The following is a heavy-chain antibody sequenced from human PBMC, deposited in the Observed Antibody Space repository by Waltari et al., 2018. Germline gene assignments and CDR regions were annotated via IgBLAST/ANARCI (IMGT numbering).Heavy chain of an antibody. CDR3: ARDMVQGENGMDV. CDR1: GDSIRRDFS. J-gene: IGHJ6*02. D-gene: IGHD3-10*01. Sequence: QVQLQESGPGLVKSSETLTLTCAISGDSIRRDFSWGWIRQPPGKGLEWIGSMIHSGSTYYIPSLKSRGTMIINTSKNQFSLRLSSVTAADTAVYYCARDMVQGENGMDVWGQGTTVIVSS. V-gene: IGHV4-38-2*02. CDR2: MIHSGST.